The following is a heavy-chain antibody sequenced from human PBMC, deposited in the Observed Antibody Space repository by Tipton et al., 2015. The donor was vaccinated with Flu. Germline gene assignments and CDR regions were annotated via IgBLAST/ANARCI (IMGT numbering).Heavy chain of an antibody. V-gene: IGHV4-39*07. CDR3: AKSGSYLEYLQH. D-gene: IGHD1-26*01. J-gene: IGHJ1*01. CDR1: GDSMTSSRYY. Sequence: TLSLTCSVSGDSMTSSRYYWGWLRQPTGKGLEWIGSIFHSGSTYYNPSLKSRVTISVDTSKNQFSLKLTSVSAADTAVYYCAKSGSYLEYLQHWGQGTLVTVSS. CDR2: IFHSGST.